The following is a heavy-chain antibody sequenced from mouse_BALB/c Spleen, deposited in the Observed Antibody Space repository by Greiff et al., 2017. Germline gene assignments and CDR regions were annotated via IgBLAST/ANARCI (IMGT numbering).Heavy chain of an antibody. Sequence: EVHVVESGGGLVQPGGSRKLSCAASGFTFSSFGMHWVRQAPEKGLEWVAYISRGSSTIYYADTVKGRFTISRDNPKNTLFLQMTSLRSEDTAMYYCARGDDGNYGDFLYWGQGTLVTVSA. CDR1: GFTFSSFG. D-gene: IGHD2-1*01. CDR2: ISRGSSTI. CDR3: ARGDDGNYGDFLY. V-gene: IGHV5-17*02. J-gene: IGHJ3*01.